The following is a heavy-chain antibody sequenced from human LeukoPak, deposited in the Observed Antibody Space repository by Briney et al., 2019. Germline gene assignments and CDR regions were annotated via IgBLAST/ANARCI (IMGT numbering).Heavy chain of an antibody. Sequence: PGGSLRLSCAASGFTFSSNYMSWVRQAPGKGLEWVSVIYSGGSTYYADSVKGRFTISRDNSKNTLYLQMNSLRAEDTAVYYCARVLDYYDSSGYYASDYWGQGTLVTVSS. V-gene: IGHV3-53*01. J-gene: IGHJ4*02. CDR3: ARVLDYYDSSGYYASDY. D-gene: IGHD3-22*01. CDR1: GFTFSSNY. CDR2: IYSGGST.